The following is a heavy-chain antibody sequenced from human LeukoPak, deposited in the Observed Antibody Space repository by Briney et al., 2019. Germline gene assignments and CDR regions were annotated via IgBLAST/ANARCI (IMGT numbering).Heavy chain of an antibody. CDR2: IYHSGST. CDR3: AKQEGDIVVVVAATLWAFDI. J-gene: IGHJ3*02. V-gene: IGHV4-38-2*02. CDR1: GYSISSGYY. D-gene: IGHD2-15*01. Sequence: SETLSLTCTVSGYSISSGYYWGWIRQPPGKGLEWIGSIYHSGSTYYNPSLKSRVTISVDTSKNQFSLKLSSVTAADTAVYYCAKQEGDIVVVVAATLWAFDIWGQGTMVTVSS.